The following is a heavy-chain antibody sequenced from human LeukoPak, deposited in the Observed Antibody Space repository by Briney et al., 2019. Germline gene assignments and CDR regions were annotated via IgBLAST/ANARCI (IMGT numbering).Heavy chain of an antibody. Sequence: GGSLRLSCAASGFTFSSYGMHWVRQAPGKGLEWVAFIRYDGSNKYYADSVKGRFTISRDNSKNTLYLQMNSLRAEDTAVYYCAKSEAGGYDLANRFDPWGQGTLVTVSS. V-gene: IGHV3-30*02. CDR2: IRYDGSNK. D-gene: IGHD5-12*01. CDR1: GFTFSSYG. J-gene: IGHJ5*02. CDR3: AKSEAGGYDLANRFDP.